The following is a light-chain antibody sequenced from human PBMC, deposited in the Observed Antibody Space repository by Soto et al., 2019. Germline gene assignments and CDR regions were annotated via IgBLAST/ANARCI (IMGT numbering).Light chain of an antibody. J-gene: IGLJ1*01. V-gene: IGLV2-14*01. CDR3: CSFTSITTYV. CDR2: EVS. Sequence: QSVLTQPASVSGSLGQSITISCTGTSSDVGAYNYVSWYQQQPGKAPKLMISEVSNRPSGVSNRFSDSKSGNTASLIISGLQAEDEADYYCCSFTSITTYVFGTGTKVTV. CDR1: SSDVGAYNY.